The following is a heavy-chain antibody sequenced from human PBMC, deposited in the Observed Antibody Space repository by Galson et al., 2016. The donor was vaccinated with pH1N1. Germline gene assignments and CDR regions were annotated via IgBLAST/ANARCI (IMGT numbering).Heavy chain of an antibody. CDR2: IYWDGEE. CDR3: VRRRFGTTDY. CDR1: GFSLSSGMG. D-gene: IGHD3-10*01. V-gene: IGHV2-5*08. J-gene: IGHJ4*02. Sequence: PALVKPTQTLTLTCTLSGFSLSSGMGVNWIRQTPGKALEWLALIYWDGEEQYSPSLKNRLTIISDTSKNQVVLVMTDMDPVDTGTYFCVRRRFGTTDYWGQGTQVIVSS.